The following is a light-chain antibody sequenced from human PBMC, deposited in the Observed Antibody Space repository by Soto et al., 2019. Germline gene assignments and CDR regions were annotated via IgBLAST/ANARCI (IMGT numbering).Light chain of an antibody. J-gene: IGKJ4*01. CDR3: QQYNNWPLT. CDR2: GAS. CDR1: QSVSSN. V-gene: IGKV3-15*01. Sequence: EIVMTQSPATLSVSPGERATLSCRASQSVSSNLAWYQQKPGQAPRLLIYGASTRATGIPARFSGSGSGKEFTLTISSLQSEDFAVYYCQQYNNWPLTLGGGTKV.